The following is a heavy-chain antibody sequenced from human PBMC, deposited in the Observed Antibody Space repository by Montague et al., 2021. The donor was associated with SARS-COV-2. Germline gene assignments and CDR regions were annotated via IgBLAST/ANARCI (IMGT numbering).Heavy chain of an antibody. CDR2: IYYSGST. D-gene: IGHD5-18*01. J-gene: IGHJ6*02. Sequence: SETLSLTCTVSGGSISSSGYYWGWIRQPPGKGLEYVGTIYYSGSTYYTPSLKSRVTISVDTSKNQFSLKLTALTAADTAVYYCARTSGYIYDSPYSGMDVWGQGTLVTVSS. CDR1: GGSISSSGYY. CDR3: ARTSGYIYDSPYSGMDV. V-gene: IGHV4-39*01.